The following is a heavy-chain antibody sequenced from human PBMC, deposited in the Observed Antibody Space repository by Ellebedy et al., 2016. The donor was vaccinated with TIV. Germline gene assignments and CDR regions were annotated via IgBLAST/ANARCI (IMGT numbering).Heavy chain of an antibody. D-gene: IGHD1-26*01. J-gene: IGHJ6*02. Sequence: PGGSLRLSCAASGFTFSSYSMNLVRQAPGKGLEWVSSISSSSSYIYYADSVKGRFTISRDNAKNSLYLQMNSLRAEDTAVYYCARDFGELPYYYYYGMDVWGQGTTVTVSS. V-gene: IGHV3-21*01. CDR3: ARDFGELPYYYYYGMDV. CDR2: ISSSSSYI. CDR1: GFTFSSYS.